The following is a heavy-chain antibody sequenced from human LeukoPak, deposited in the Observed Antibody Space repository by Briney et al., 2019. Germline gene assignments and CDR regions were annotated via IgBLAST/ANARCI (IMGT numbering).Heavy chain of an antibody. CDR3: ARPLGYCSSTSCSYYFDY. Sequence: ASVKVSCKASGYTFTSYYMHWVRQAPGQGLEWMGIINPSGGSTSYAQKFQGRVTMTRDTSTSTVYMELSSLRSEDTAVYYCARPLGYCSSTSCSYYFDYWGQGTLVTVSS. CDR1: GYTFTSYY. V-gene: IGHV1-46*01. J-gene: IGHJ4*02. D-gene: IGHD2-2*01. CDR2: INPSGGST.